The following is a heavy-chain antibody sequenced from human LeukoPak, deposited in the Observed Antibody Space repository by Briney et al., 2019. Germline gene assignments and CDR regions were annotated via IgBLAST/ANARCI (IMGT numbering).Heavy chain of an antibody. Sequence: KTGGSLRLSCTASGFTFGDYAMSWVRQAPGKGLEWVGFIRSKAYGGTTEYAASVKGRFTISRDDSKSIAYLQMNSLKTEDTAVYYCTTHDYGDIDYWGQGTLVTVSS. V-gene: IGHV3-49*04. CDR3: TTHDYGDIDY. J-gene: IGHJ4*02. CDR1: GFTFGDYA. CDR2: IRSKAYGGTT. D-gene: IGHD4-17*01.